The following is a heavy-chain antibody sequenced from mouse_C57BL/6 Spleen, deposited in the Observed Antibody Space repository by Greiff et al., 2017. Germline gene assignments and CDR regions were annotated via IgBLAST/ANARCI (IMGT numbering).Heavy chain of an antibody. CDR2: IHPNSGST. J-gene: IGHJ3*01. D-gene: IGHD2-3*01. CDR1: GYTFTSYW. CDR3: ARSGYDGYDIFAY. Sequence: QVQLKQPGAELVKPGASVKLSCTASGYTFTSYWMHWVKQRPGQGLEWIGMIHPNSGSTNYNEKFKSKATLTVDKSSSTAYMQLSSLTSEDSAVYYCARSGYDGYDIFAYWGQGTLVTVSA. V-gene: IGHV1-64*01.